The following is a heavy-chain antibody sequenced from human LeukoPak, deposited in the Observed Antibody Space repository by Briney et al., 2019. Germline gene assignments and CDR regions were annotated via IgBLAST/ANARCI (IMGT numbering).Heavy chain of an antibody. V-gene: IGHV4-39*01. CDR3: VRQRLWSDL. J-gene: IGHJ5*02. Sequence: PSETLSLTCTVSSVSITQTNYFWGWIRQPPGKGLEWIGNIYYDGTTYYNPALKSRVSMSVDTSKKQFALNLNSMTASDTGVYYCVRQRLWSDLWGQGALVIVSS. D-gene: IGHD4-11*01. CDR1: SVSITQTNYF. CDR2: IYYDGTT.